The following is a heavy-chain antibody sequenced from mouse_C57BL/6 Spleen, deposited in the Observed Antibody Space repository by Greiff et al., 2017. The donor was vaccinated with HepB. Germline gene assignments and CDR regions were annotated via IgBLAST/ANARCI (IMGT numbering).Heavy chain of an antibody. Sequence: VQLQQPGAELVRPGSSVKLSCKASGYTFTSYWMHWVKQRPIQGLEWIGNIDPSDSETHYNQKFKDKATLTVDKSSSTAYMQLSSLTSEDSAVYYCARHRYYYGSSWYFDVWGTGTTVTVSS. J-gene: IGHJ1*03. CDR3: ARHRYYYGSSWYFDV. D-gene: IGHD1-1*01. CDR1: GYTFTSYW. CDR2: IDPSDSET. V-gene: IGHV1-52*01.